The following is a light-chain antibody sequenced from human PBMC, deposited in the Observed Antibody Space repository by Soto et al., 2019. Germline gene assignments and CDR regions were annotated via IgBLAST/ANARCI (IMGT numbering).Light chain of an antibody. J-gene: IGKJ1*01. CDR1: QNIKSY. CDR3: QQSASALWGR. CDR2: GAS. Sequence: DVQITQSASALSVSGRGRGTITCLTSQNIKSYLNWYQQEPGKAPTLLIYGASTLQSGVPSRFSGSGSGTDFTLTISSLQPEDFATHYSQQSASALWGRCGQGTKVDIK. V-gene: IGKV1-39*01.